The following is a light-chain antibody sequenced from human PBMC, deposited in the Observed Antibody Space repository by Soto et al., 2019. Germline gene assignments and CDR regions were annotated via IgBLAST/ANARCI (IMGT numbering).Light chain of an antibody. CDR3: QSYDSSLSGYV. V-gene: IGLV1-40*01. Sequence: QTVVTQPPSVSGAPGQRVTISCTGSSSNIGAGYDVHWYQQLPGTAPKLLIYGNSNRPSVVPDRFSGSKSGTSASLAITGLQAEDEADYYCQSYDSSLSGYVFGTGTKVTVL. J-gene: IGLJ1*01. CDR2: GNS. CDR1: SSNIGAGYD.